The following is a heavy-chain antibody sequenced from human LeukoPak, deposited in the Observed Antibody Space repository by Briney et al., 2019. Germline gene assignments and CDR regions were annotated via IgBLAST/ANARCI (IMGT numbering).Heavy chain of an antibody. J-gene: IGHJ4*02. D-gene: IGHD1-26*01. CDR2: IWYDGSNK. CDR3: ARKYSGTNPFDY. V-gene: IGHV3-33*01. CDR1: GFTFSSYG. Sequence: GGSLRLSCAASGFTFSSYGIHWVRQAPGKGLEWVALIWYDGSNKYYADSVKGRFTISRDNSKNTLYLQMNSLRAEDTALYYCARKYSGTNPFDYWGQGTLVTVSS.